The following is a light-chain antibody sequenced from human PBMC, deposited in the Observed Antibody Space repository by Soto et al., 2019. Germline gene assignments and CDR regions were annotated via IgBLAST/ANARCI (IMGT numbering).Light chain of an antibody. Sequence: QSVLTQPASVSGTPGQSITISCTGSNSDVGIYDFVSWYQHHPGRAPKLIVSEVSHRPSGVSNRFSGSKSGNTASLTISGLQSEYEADDYCISYTTDDVRYVFGTGTKVTVL. CDR3: ISYTTDDVRYV. CDR1: NSDVGIYDF. J-gene: IGLJ1*01. CDR2: EVS. V-gene: IGLV2-14*01.